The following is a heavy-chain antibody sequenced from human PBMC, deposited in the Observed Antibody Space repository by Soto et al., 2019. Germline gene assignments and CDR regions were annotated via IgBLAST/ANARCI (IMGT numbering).Heavy chain of an antibody. V-gene: IGHV3-23*01. D-gene: IGHD2-21*01. CDR1: GFTFSSYA. Sequence: GGSLRLSCAASGFTFSSYAVSGVRQAPGKGLEWVSAISGSGGSTYYADSVKGRFTISRDNSKNTLYLQMNSLRAEDTAVYYCAKGLLGAYYFDYWGQGTLVTVSS. CDR3: AKGLLGAYYFDY. J-gene: IGHJ4*02. CDR2: ISGSGGST.